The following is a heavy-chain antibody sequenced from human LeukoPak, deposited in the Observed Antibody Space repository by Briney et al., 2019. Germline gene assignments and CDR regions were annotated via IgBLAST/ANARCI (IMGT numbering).Heavy chain of an antibody. D-gene: IGHD3-16*01. Sequence: GGSLRLSCAASGFTFSSYWLHWVRQAPGKGLVWVSRINSDGSSTTYADSVKGRLTISRDNAKNTLYLQMNSLRAEDTAVYYCARDMRGIGAFDIWRQGTMVTVSS. V-gene: IGHV3-74*01. J-gene: IGHJ3*02. CDR1: GFTFSSYW. CDR3: ARDMRGIGAFDI. CDR2: INSDGSST.